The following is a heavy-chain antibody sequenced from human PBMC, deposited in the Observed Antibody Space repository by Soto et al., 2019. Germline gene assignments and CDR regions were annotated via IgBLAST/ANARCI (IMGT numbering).Heavy chain of an antibody. CDR1: GYTFTSYG. V-gene: IGHV1-18*01. CDR3: AGDVPRIDSSGYYYDEAFDI. J-gene: IGHJ3*02. CDR2: ISAYNGNT. D-gene: IGHD3-22*01. Sequence: ASVKVSCKASGYTFTSYGISWVRQAPGQGLEWMGWISAYNGNTNYAQKLQGRVTMTTDTSTSTAYMELRSLRSDDTAVYYCAGDVPRIDSSGYYYDEAFDIWGQGTMVTVSS.